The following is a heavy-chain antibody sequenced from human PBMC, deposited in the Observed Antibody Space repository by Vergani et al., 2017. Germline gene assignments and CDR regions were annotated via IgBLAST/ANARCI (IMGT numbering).Heavy chain of an antibody. CDR3: AKATTVTDAYYYGMDV. V-gene: IGHV3-23*01. J-gene: IGHJ6*02. D-gene: IGHD4-17*01. CDR1: GFTFSSYA. Sequence: EVQLLESGGGLVQPGGSLRLSCAASGFTFSSYAMSWVRQAPGKGLEWVSAISGSGGSTYYADSVKGRFTISRDNSKNTLYLQMNRLRAEDTAVYYCAKATTVTDAYYYGMDVWGQGTTVTVSS. CDR2: ISGSGGST.